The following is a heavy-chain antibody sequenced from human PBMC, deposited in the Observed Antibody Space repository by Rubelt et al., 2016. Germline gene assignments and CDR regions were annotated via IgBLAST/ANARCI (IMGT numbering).Heavy chain of an antibody. CDR2: IYYSGST. V-gene: IGHV4-39*07. J-gene: IGHJ4*02. Sequence: QLQLQESGPGLVKPSETLSLTCTVSGGSISSSSYYWGWIRQHPGKGLEWIGSIYYSGSTYYNPSLKSRVTISVDTSKNQFSLKLSAGTAADTAVYYCARAYYYGSGSYFPVDYWGQGTLVTVSS. D-gene: IGHD3-10*01. CDR3: ARAYYYGSGSYFPVDY. CDR1: GGSISSSSYY.